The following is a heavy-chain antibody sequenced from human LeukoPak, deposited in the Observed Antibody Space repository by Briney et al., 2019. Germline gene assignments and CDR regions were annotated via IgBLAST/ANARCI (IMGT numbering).Heavy chain of an antibody. J-gene: IGHJ4*02. D-gene: IGHD3-22*01. CDR3: ATFPPITMIVVAYYFDY. CDR2: FDPEDGET. CDR1: GYTLTELS. Sequence: ASVKVSCKVSGYTLTELSMHWVRQAPGKGLEWMGGFDPEDGETIHAQKFQGRVTMTEDTSTDTAYMELSSLRSEDTAVYYCATFPPITMIVVAYYFDYWGQGTLVTVSS. V-gene: IGHV1-24*01.